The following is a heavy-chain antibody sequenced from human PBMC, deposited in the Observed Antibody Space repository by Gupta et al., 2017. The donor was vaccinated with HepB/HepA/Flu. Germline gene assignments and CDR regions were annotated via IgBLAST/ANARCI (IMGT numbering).Heavy chain of an antibody. V-gene: IGHV4-61*01. J-gene: IGHJ3*01. CDR3: AREEDAFDL. CDR1: GGSVNSGTYY. Sequence: VQLQESGPGLVKPSKTLSLTCPVSGGSVNSGTYYWSWIRQPPGKGLEWIGYIAYSGSTHYNPSLKSRVTISADTSKNQFYLNLNSVTAADTAIYYCAREEDAFDLWGQGTMVTVSS. CDR2: IAYSGST.